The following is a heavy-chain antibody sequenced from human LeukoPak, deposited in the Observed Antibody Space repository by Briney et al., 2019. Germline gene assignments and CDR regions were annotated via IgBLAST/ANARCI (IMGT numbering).Heavy chain of an antibody. D-gene: IGHD2-2*01. CDR2: IYYSGST. CDR1: GGSISSGDYY. V-gene: IGHV4-30-4*01. CDR3: ARGVIGVVVPAATSYYDYGMDV. J-gene: IGHJ6*02. Sequence: PSETLSLTCTVSGGSISSGDYYWGWIRQPPGKGLEWIGFIYYSGSTYYNPSLKSRVTISVDTSKNQFSLKLRSVTAADTAVYYCARGVIGVVVPAATSYYDYGMDVWGQGTTVTVSS.